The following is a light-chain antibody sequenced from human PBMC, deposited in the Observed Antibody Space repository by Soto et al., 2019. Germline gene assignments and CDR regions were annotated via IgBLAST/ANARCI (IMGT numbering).Light chain of an antibody. CDR3: AAWDDSLSXGVV. V-gene: IGLV1-47*01. Sequence: QSVLTQPPSASGTPGQRVTISCSGSSSNIGSNYVYWYQQLPGTAPKLLIYRNNQRPSGVPDRFSGSKSGTSASLAISGLXSEDEADYYCAAWDDSLSXGVVFGGGTKL. CDR1: SSNIGSNY. J-gene: IGLJ2*01. CDR2: RNN.